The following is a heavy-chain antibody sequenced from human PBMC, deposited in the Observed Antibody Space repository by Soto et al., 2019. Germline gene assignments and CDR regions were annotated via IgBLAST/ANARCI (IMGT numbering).Heavy chain of an antibody. J-gene: IGHJ5*02. D-gene: IGHD3-22*01. Sequence: AAVKVSCKASGYTFTSYGISWVRQAPGQGLEWMGWISAYNGNTNYAQKLQGRVTMTTDTSTSTAYMELRSLRSDDTAVYYCAREAHYYDSSRFDPWGQGTLVTVSS. CDR2: ISAYNGNT. V-gene: IGHV1-18*01. CDR3: AREAHYYDSSRFDP. CDR1: GYTFTSYG.